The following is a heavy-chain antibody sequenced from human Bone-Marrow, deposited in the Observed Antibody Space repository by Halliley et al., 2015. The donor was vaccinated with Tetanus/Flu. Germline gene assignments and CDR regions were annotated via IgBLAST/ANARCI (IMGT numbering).Heavy chain of an antibody. J-gene: IGHJ4*02. V-gene: IGHV3-23*01. D-gene: IGHD4-17*01. Sequence: CAASGFTFTNFAMYWVRQAPGKGLEWVAAIGGGGTLYYADSLKGRFIISRDNSKNSLSLQMNSLTAEDTAVYYCAKAHSPYGDFDEGIGFWGQGTLVTVSS. CDR2: IGGGGTL. CDR3: AKAHSPYGDFDEGIGF. CDR1: GFTFTNFA.